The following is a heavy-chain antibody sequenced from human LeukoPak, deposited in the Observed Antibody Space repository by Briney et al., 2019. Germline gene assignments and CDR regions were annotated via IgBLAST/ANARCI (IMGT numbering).Heavy chain of an antibody. Sequence: PSETLSLTCTVSGGSISSSSYYWGWIRQPPGKGLEWIGSIYYSGSTYYNPSLKSRVTISVDTSKNQFSLKLSSVTAADTAVYYCARGHSGRQNTYTVAPLGDWGQGTLVTVSS. J-gene: IGHJ4*02. CDR3: ARGHSGRQNTYTVAPLGD. V-gene: IGHV4-39*07. CDR1: GGSISSSSYY. D-gene: IGHD1-26*01. CDR2: IYYSGST.